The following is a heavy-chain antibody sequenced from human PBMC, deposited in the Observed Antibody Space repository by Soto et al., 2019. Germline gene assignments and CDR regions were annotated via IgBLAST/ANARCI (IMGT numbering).Heavy chain of an antibody. V-gene: IGHV3-21*01. Sequence: GGSLRLSCAASGFTFSSYSMNWVRQAPGKGLEWVSSISSSSSYIYYADSVKGRFTISRDNAKNSLYLQMNSLRAEDTAVYYCARGSRIVVVPAALDYWGQGTLVTVSS. D-gene: IGHD2-2*01. CDR1: GFTFSSYS. CDR2: ISSSSSYI. J-gene: IGHJ4*02. CDR3: ARGSRIVVVPAALDY.